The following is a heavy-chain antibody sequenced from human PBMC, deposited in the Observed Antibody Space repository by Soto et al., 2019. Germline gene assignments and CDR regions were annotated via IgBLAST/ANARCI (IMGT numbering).Heavy chain of an antibody. V-gene: IGHV3-23*01. CDR2: ISGSGGTT. CDR1: GFTFSSYA. J-gene: IGHJ4*02. Sequence: GGSLRLSCAASGFTFSSYAMSWVRQAPGKGLEWVSAISGSGGTTYYADSVKGRFTISRDNSKNTLYLQMNSLRAEDTAVYYCASPPSGYNSYYFDYWGQGTLVTVSS. D-gene: IGHD5-12*01. CDR3: ASPPSGYNSYYFDY.